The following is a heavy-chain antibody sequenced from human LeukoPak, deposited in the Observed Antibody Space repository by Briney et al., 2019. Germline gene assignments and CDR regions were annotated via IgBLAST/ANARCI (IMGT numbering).Heavy chain of an antibody. CDR2: IYYSGTT. CDR3: ARDSAYSSMTGYVDL. Sequence: LRLSCAASGFTFSDDYMSWIRQAPGKGLEWIGSIYYSGTTYYNPSLKSRVIISVDTSKNQFSLKLSSVTAADTAVYYCARDSAYSSMTGYVDLWGRGTLATVSS. CDR1: GFTFSDDY. J-gene: IGHJ2*01. D-gene: IGHD6-13*01. V-gene: IGHV4-38-2*02.